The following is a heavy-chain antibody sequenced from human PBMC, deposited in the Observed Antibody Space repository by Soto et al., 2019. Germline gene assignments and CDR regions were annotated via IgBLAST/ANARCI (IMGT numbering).Heavy chain of an antibody. CDR2: INPISGGA. D-gene: IGHD6-19*01. J-gene: IGHJ4*02. CDR1: GYTFTGYY. Sequence: ASVKVSCKASGYTFTGYYMHWVRQAPGQGLEWMGWINPISGGANYAQKFQGRVTITTDKSTSTAYMELSSLRSEDTAVYYCATDSSGWYFRDYWGQGTLVTVSS. V-gene: IGHV1-2*02. CDR3: ATDSSGWYFRDY.